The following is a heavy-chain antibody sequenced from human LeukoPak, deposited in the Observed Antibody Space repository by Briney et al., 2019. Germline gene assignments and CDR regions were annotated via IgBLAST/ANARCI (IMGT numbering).Heavy chain of an antibody. D-gene: IGHD6-13*01. V-gene: IGHV1-24*01. CDR2: FDPEDGET. CDR1: GYTLTELS. Sequence: ASVKVSCKVSGYTLTELSMHWVRQAPGKGLEWMRGFDPEDGETIYAQKFQGRVTMTEDTSTDTAYMELSSLRSEDTAVYYCATRLLYSSSWPIDYWGQGTLVTVSS. J-gene: IGHJ4*02. CDR3: ATRLLYSSSWPIDY.